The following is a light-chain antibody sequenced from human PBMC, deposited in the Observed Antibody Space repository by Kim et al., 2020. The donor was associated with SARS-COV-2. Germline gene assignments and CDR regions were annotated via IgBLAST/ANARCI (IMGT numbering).Light chain of an antibody. Sequence: PGQRVTISCSGSSSNVGSNYVSWYQQLPGTAPKLLIYRNNQRPSGVPDRFSGSKSGTSASLAISGLRSEDEADYYCAAWDDSFWVFGGGTQLTVL. CDR3: AAWDDSFWV. CDR2: RNN. CDR1: SSNVGSNY. J-gene: IGLJ3*02. V-gene: IGLV1-47*01.